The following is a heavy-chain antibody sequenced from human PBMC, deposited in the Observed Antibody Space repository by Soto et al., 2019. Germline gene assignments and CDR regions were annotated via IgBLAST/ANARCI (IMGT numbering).Heavy chain of an antibody. D-gene: IGHD6-13*01. CDR2: IYYSGST. Sequence: SETLSLTCSVSGGSISSYYGSWIRQPPGKGLEWIGYIYYSGSTNYNPSLKSRVTISVDTSKNQFSLKLSSVTAADTAVYYCARAKAPLYSGSWSWFDPWGQGTLVTVSS. J-gene: IGHJ5*02. CDR3: ARAKAPLYSGSWSWFDP. CDR1: GGSISSYY. V-gene: IGHV4-59*08.